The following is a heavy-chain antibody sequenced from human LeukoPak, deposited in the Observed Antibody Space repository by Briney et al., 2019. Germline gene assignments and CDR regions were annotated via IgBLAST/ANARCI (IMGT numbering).Heavy chain of an antibody. CDR1: GFTFSSYW. J-gene: IGHJ6*03. D-gene: IGHD3-3*01. CDR2: ISSSSSYI. V-gene: IGHV3-21*01. CDR3: ARDHYDFWSGYPQYYYYMDV. Sequence: GGSLRLSCAASGFTFSSYWMTWVRQTPGKGLEWVSSISSSSSYIYYADSVKGRFTISRDNAKNSLYLQMNSLRAEDTAVYYCARDHYDFWSGYPQYYYYMDVWGKGTTATVSS.